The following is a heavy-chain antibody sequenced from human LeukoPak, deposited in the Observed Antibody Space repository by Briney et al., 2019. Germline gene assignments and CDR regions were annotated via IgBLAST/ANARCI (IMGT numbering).Heavy chain of an antibody. CDR2: INPNSGGT. CDR3: AREEWELPHYYYYYYMDV. J-gene: IGHJ6*03. V-gene: IGHV1-2*02. Sequence: ASVKXSCKASGYTFTSYDINWVRQATGQGLEWMGWINPNSGGTNYAQKFQGRVTMTRDTSISTAYMELSRPRSDDTAVYYCAREEWELPHYYYYYYMDVWGKGTTVTVSS. CDR1: GYTFTSYD. D-gene: IGHD1-26*01.